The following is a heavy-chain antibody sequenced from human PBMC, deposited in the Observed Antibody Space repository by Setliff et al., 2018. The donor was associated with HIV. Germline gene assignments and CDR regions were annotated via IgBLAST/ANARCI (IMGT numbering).Heavy chain of an antibody. CDR1: GYTFTTYS. CDR2: INVGKGDT. D-gene: IGHD3-10*01. J-gene: IGHJ4*01. V-gene: IGHV1-3*01. CDR3: ARGALLAVFDFDH. Sequence: ASVKVSCKAFGYTFTTYSLHWVRQAPGQSLEWMGWINVGKGDTKYSQEFQGRITITTDTSANTGYMELSSLRSDETAVYFCARGALLAVFDFDHWGHGTLVTVSS.